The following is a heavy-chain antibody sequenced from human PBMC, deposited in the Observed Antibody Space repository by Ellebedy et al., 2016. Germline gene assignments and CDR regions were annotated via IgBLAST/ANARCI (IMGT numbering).Heavy chain of an antibody. V-gene: IGHV4-31*03. CDR3: ARGSGPGRVV. D-gene: IGHD3-3*01. J-gene: IGHJ4*02. CDR1: GGSISSGGYY. CDR2: IYYSGST. Sequence: SETLSLXXTVSGGSISSGGYYWSWIRQHPGKGLEWIGYIYYSGSTYYNPSLKSRVTISVDTSKNQFSLKLSSVTAADTAVYYCARGSGPGRVVWGQGTLVTVSS.